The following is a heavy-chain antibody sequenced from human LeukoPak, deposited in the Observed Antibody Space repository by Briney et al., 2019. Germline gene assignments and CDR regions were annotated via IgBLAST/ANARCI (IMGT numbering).Heavy chain of an antibody. J-gene: IGHJ4*02. CDR2: FDSENNKM. Sequence: GASVKVSYKISEYSLSDLSIHWVREAPGEGLEWIGGFDSENNKMVYSQRFQGRVTMTEDTSADTAYMDLTSLRSEDTAVYFCATDRVYRSSGRSWGFLDYWGQGTLVIVSP. D-gene: IGHD6-19*01. V-gene: IGHV1-24*01. CDR1: EYSLSDLS. CDR3: ATDRVYRSSGRSWGFLDY.